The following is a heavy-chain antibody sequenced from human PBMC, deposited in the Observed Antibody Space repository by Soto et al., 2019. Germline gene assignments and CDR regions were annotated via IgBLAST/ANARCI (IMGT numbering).Heavy chain of an antibody. D-gene: IGHD2-15*01. J-gene: IGHJ3*02. V-gene: IGHV4-39*01. CDR1: GGSISSSSYY. CDR2: IYYSGST. Sequence: PSETLSLTCTVSGGSISSSSYYWGWIRQPPGKGLEWIGSIYYSGSTYYNPSLKSRVTISVDTSKNQFSLKLSSVTAADTAVYYCARQGYCSGGSCYSRVHGAFDIWGQGTMVTVSS. CDR3: ARQGYCSGGSCYSRVHGAFDI.